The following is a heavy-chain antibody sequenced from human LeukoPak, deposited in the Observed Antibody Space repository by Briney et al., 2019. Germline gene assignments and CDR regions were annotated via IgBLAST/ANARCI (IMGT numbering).Heavy chain of an antibody. D-gene: IGHD3-22*01. CDR1: GGSISSYY. CDR3: ARGGWNKFDY. V-gene: IGHV4-59*01. Sequence: SETLSLTCTVSGGSISSYYWSWIRQPPGKGLEWIGFIFYSGTTNYNPSLKSQVTISVDTSKNQFSLKLSSVTAADTAVYYCARGGWNKFDYWGQGTLVTVSS. CDR2: IFYSGTT. J-gene: IGHJ4*02.